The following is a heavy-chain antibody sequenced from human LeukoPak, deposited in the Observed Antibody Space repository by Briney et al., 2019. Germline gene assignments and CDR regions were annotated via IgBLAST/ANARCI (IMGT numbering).Heavy chain of an antibody. CDR1: GFTFSSYE. V-gene: IGHV3-48*03. Sequence: GGSLRLSCAASGFTFSSYEMNWVRQAPGKGLEWISYISSSGRTIYYAESVKGRFTVSRDNAKNSLYLQMNSLRAEDTAVYYCARELTDSPFDYWGQGTLVTVSS. D-gene: IGHD2/OR15-2a*01. CDR2: ISSSGRTI. J-gene: IGHJ4*02. CDR3: ARELTDSPFDY.